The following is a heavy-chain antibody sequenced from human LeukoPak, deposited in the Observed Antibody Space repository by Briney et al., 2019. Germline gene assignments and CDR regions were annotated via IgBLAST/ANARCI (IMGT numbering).Heavy chain of an antibody. Sequence: ASVKVSCKASGYTFTGYYMHWVRQAPGQGLEWMGWINPNSGGTNYAQKFQGWVTMTRDTSISPAFMELSRLRSDDTAVYYCARDNPYYDILTGYYYHGMDVWGQGTTVTVSS. J-gene: IGHJ6*02. V-gene: IGHV1-2*04. CDR1: GYTFTGYY. CDR2: INPNSGGT. D-gene: IGHD3-9*01. CDR3: ARDNPYYDILTGYYYHGMDV.